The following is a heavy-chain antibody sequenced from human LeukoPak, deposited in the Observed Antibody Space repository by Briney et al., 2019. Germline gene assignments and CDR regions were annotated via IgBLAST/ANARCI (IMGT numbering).Heavy chain of an antibody. D-gene: IGHD3-22*01. Sequence: GGSLRLSCAASGFTFSSYWMHWVRQAPGKGLVWVSRINSDGSSASYADSVKGRFTISRDNAKNTLYLQMNSLRAEDTAVYYCARYQDSSGYYYDDAFDIWGQGTMVTVSS. CDR3: ARYQDSSGYYYDDAFDI. CDR1: GFTFSSYW. CDR2: INSDGSSA. V-gene: IGHV3-74*01. J-gene: IGHJ3*02.